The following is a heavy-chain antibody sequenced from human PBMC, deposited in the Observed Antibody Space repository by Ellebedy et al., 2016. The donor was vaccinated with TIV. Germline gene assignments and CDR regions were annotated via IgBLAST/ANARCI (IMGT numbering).Heavy chain of an antibody. CDR2: ISSSGSDT. J-gene: IGHJ4*02. V-gene: IGHV3-21*05. Sequence: GESLKISXAASGFSFSSYSMNCVRQAPGKGLEWVSYISSSGSDTNYADSVKGRFTISRDNAKNSLYLKMNSLRAEDTAVYYCARDEGFRYYFDYWGLGTLVTVSS. CDR3: ARDEGFRYYFDY. CDR1: GFSFSSYS. D-gene: IGHD2-15*01.